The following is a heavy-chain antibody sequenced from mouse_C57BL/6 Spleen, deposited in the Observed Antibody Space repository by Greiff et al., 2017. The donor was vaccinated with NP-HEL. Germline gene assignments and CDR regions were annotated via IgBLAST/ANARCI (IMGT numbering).Heavy chain of an antibody. CDR1: GYTFTDYN. CDR3: ARGTAQATGFAY. D-gene: IGHD3-2*02. Sequence: VQLQQSGPELVKPGASVKIPCKASGYTFTDYNLDWVKQSHGKRLEWIGDINPNNGGPIYNQKFKGKATLTVDKSSSTAYMERRSLTSEDTAVYYCARGTAQATGFAYWGQGTLVTVSA. V-gene: IGHV1-18*01. J-gene: IGHJ3*01. CDR2: INPNNGGP.